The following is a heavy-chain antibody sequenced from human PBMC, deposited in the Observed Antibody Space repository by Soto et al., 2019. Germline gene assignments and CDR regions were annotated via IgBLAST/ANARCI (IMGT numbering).Heavy chain of an antibody. J-gene: IGHJ5*02. CDR2: IYYSGST. CDR3: ARTDTMVRGYNWFDP. CDR1: GGSISSYY. Sequence: PSETLSLTCTVSGGSISSYYWSWIRQPPGKGLEWIGYIYYSGSTNYNPSLKSRVTISVDTSKNQFSLKLSSVTAADTAVYYCARTDTMVRGYNWFDPWGQGTLVTVSS. D-gene: IGHD3-10*01. V-gene: IGHV4-59*08.